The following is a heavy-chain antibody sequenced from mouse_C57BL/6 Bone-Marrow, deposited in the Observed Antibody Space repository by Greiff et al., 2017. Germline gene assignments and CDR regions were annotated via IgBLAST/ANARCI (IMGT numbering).Heavy chain of an antibody. D-gene: IGHD1-1*01. CDR1: GYTFTSYW. J-gene: IGHJ3*01. CDR3: ARPPYYYGSPAWFAY. V-gene: IGHV1-7*01. CDR2: INPSSGYT. Sequence: QVQLKESGAELAKPGASVKLSCKASGYTFTSYWMHWVKQRPGQGLEWIGYINPSSGYTKYNQKFKDKATLTADKSSSTAYMQLSSQTYEDSAVYYFARPPYYYGSPAWFAYWGQGTLVTVSA.